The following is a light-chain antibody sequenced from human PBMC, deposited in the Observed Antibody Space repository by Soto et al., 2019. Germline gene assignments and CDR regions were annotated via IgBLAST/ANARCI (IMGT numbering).Light chain of an antibody. CDR1: QGIRNS. J-gene: IGKJ3*01. CDR3: QKYSSVPV. CDR2: AAS. V-gene: IGKV1-27*01. Sequence: DIQMTQSPPSLSAPVGDRVTITCRASQGIRNSVAWYQQKPGKAPKLLIYAASTLQTGVPSGFSGSGSGTDFTLTINSLQPEDVATYSCQKYSSVPVFGPGTKVEIK.